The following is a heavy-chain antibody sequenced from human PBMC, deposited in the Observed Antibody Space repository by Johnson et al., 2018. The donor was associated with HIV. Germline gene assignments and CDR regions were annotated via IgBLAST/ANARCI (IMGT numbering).Heavy chain of an antibody. CDR2: ISWNSGSI. CDR1: GFTFDDYA. CDR3: ARGRDSTGDGGAFDI. J-gene: IGHJ3*02. V-gene: IGHV3-9*01. D-gene: IGHD7-27*01. Sequence: VQLVESGGGLVQPGRSLRLSCAASGFTFDDYAMHWVRQAPGKGPEWVSGISWNSGSIGYADSVKGRFTISRDNAKNSLYLQMNSLRAEDTAVYYCARGRDSTGDGGAFDIWGQGTMVTVSS.